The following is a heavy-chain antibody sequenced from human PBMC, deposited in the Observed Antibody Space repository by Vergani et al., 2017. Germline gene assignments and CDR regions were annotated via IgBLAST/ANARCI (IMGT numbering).Heavy chain of an antibody. V-gene: IGHV4-34*01. CDR2: IYYSGST. J-gene: IGHJ5*02. Sequence: QVQLQQWGAGLLKPSETLSLTCAVYGGSFSGYYWSWIRQHPGKGLEWIGYIYYSGSTYYNPSLKSRVTISVDTSKNQFSLKLSSVTAADTAVYYCARGIAGEQLVNNWFDPWGQGTLVTVSS. D-gene: IGHD6-13*01. CDR3: ARGIAGEQLVNNWFDP. CDR1: GGSFSGYY.